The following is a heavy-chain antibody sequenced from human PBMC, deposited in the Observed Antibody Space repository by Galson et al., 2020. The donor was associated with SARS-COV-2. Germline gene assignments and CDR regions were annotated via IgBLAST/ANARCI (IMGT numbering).Heavy chain of an antibody. CDR2: IYSGGST. D-gene: IGHD5-12*01. CDR1: GFTVSSNY. Sequence: TGGSLRLSCAASGFTVSSNYMSWVRQAPGKGLEWVSVIYSGGSTYYADSVKGRFTISRDNSKNTLYLQMNSLRAEDTAVYYCAREPGMVATGRYYDYYGMDVWGQGTTVTVSS. J-gene: IGHJ6*02. V-gene: IGHV3-66*01. CDR3: AREPGMVATGRYYDYYGMDV.